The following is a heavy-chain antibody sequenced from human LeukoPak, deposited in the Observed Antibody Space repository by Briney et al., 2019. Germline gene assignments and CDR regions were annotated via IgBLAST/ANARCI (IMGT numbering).Heavy chain of an antibody. CDR1: GYTFTSDY. J-gene: IGHJ4*02. D-gene: IGHD6-19*01. V-gene: IGHV1-46*01. Sequence: VGSVSVSCKASGYTFTSDYMHWGRQAPGEGVERMGIINPSGGSTSYAQKFQGRVPLTRDTSTSTVYMELSSLRSEDTAVYYCATSNEEWLVTFDYWGQGTLVTVSS. CDR3: ATSNEEWLVTFDY. CDR2: INPSGGST.